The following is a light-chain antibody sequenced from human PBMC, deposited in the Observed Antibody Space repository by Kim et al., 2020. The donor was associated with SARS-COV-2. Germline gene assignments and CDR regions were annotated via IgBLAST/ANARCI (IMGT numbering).Light chain of an antibody. J-gene: IGKJ2*01. CDR1: QGIKNN. CDR2: AAS. CDR3: QQYNGDPNT. V-gene: IGKV1-16*01. Sequence: DIQMTQSPSSLSGSVGDRVTITCRASQGIKNNLAWFQQKAGKAPKSLIYAASKLQSGVPSRFSGSGSGTDFTLTISSLQPEDFATYYCQQYNGDPNTFGQGTKLEIK.